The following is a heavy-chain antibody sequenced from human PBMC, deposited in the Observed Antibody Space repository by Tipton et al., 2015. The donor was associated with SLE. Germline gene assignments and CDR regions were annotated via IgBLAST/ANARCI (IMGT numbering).Heavy chain of an antibody. D-gene: IGHD6-19*01. CDR2: IKEDGGEK. V-gene: IGHV3-7*01. CDR1: GFTFSNYW. CDR3: ATGQGSGWYQSFDY. J-gene: IGHJ4*02. Sequence: GSLRLSCAASGFTFSNYWMTWVRQDPGKGLEWVANIKEDGGEKSYVDSVKGRFTISRDNAKNSLYLQMDNLRPEDTAVYYCATGQGSGWYQSFDYWGQGSLVTVSS.